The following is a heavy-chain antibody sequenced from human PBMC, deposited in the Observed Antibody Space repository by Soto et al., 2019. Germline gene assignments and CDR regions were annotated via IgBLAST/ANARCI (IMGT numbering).Heavy chain of an antibody. CDR1: GFTVSSNY. V-gene: IGHV3-53*01. D-gene: IGHD6-19*01. J-gene: IGHJ3*02. CDR2: IYSGGST. Sequence: EVRLVESGGGLIQPGGSLRLSCAASGFTVSSNYMSWVRQAPGKGLEWVSVIYSGGSTYYADSVKGRFTISRDNSKNTLYLQMNSLRAEDTAVYYCARIAVAEGDAFDIWGQGTMVTVSS. CDR3: ARIAVAEGDAFDI.